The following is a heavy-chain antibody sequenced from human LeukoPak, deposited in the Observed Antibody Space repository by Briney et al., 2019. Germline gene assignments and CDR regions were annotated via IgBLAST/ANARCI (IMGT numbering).Heavy chain of an antibody. CDR3: ARDSTTVTTDY. CDR2: IYSGGTT. V-gene: IGHV3-66*01. J-gene: IGHJ4*02. CDR1: GFTVSSNY. D-gene: IGHD4-17*01. Sequence: GGSPRLSCAASGFTVSSNYMSWVRQAPGKGLEWVSVIYSGGTTYYADSVKGRFTISRDNSKNMLYLQMNSLRAEDTAVYYCARDSTTVTTDYWGQGTLVTVSS.